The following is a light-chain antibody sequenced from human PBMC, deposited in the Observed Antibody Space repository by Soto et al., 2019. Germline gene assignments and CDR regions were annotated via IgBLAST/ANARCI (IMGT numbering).Light chain of an antibody. Sequence: EIVLTQSPATLSLSPGERATLSFSASPSVTNFLAWYQQKPGQAPRLLIYGASTRATGIPARFSGRGSGTEFILTISSLQSEDFAVYYCQQYDDWPETFGQGTKVDIK. V-gene: IGKV3-15*01. CDR3: QQYDDWPET. J-gene: IGKJ1*01. CDR1: PSVTNF. CDR2: GAS.